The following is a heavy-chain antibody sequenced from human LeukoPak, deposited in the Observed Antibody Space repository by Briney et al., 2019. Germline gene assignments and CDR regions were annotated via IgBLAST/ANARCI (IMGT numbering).Heavy chain of an antibody. D-gene: IGHD6-6*01. Sequence: SETLSLTCAVYGGSFSGYYWSWIRQPPGKGLEWIGEINHSGSTNYNPSLKSRVTISVDTSKNQFSLKLSSVTAADTAVYYCARVRSSSPLYYYYYMDVWGKGTTVTVSS. CDR3: ARVRSSSPLYYYYYMDV. CDR1: GGSFSGYY. J-gene: IGHJ6*03. V-gene: IGHV4-34*01. CDR2: INHSGST.